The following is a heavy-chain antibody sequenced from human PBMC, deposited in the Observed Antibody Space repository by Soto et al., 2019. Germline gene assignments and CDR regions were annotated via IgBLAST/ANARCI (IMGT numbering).Heavy chain of an antibody. V-gene: IGHV3-30*18. J-gene: IGHJ5*02. D-gene: IGHD3-22*01. CDR3: AKEWSPYYYDSSGYSLNWFDP. Sequence: GGSLRLSXAASGFTFSSYGMHWVRQAPGKGLEWVAVISYDGSNKYYADSVKGRFTISRDNSKNTLYLQMNSLRAEDTAVYYCAKEWSPYYYDSSGYSLNWFDPWGQGTLVTVSS. CDR1: GFTFSSYG. CDR2: ISYDGSNK.